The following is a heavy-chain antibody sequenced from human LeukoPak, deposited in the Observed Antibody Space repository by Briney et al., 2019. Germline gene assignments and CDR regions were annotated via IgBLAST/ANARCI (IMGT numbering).Heavy chain of an antibody. CDR2: IYYSGST. D-gene: IGHD1-26*01. J-gene: IGHJ6*02. CDR1: GGSISSYN. V-gene: IGHV4-59*01. Sequence: PSETLSLTCTVSGGSISSYNWSWIRQPPGKGLEWIGYIYYSGSTNYNPSLKSRVTISVDTSKNQFSLKLSSVTAADTAVYYCARTFSESYYYYGMDVWGQGTTVTVSS. CDR3: ARTFSESYYYYGMDV.